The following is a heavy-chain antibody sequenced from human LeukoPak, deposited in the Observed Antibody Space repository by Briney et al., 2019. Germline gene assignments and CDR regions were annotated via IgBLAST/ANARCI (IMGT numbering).Heavy chain of an antibody. J-gene: IGHJ4*02. CDR2: IKEDGSEK. CDR1: GFTFSSYW. V-gene: IGHV3-7*01. CDR3: ARAGGFTTVRGVITPHGWNY. D-gene: IGHD3-10*01. Sequence: GGSLRLSCAASGFTFSSYWLSWVRQAPGRGPEWVANIKEDGSEKYYVDSVKGRFTISRDNAKNSLYLQMNSLRAEDTAVYYCARAGGFTTVRGVITPHGWNYWGQGTLVTVSS.